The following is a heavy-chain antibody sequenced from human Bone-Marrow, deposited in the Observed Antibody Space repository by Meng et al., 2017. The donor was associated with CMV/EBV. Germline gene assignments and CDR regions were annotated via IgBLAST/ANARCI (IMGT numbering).Heavy chain of an antibody. J-gene: IGHJ4*02. CDR3: ARSADNDFWSGYSY. Sequence: GSLRLSCTVSGGSINTNTYYWGWIRQPPGEGLEWIGSIYDSGSTYYNPSLKSRVTMSVDTSKNQFSLNLSSVTAADTAVYFCARSADNDFWSGYSYWGQGTLVTGSS. V-gene: IGHV4-39*01. CDR1: GGSINTNTYY. D-gene: IGHD3-3*01. CDR2: IYDSGST.